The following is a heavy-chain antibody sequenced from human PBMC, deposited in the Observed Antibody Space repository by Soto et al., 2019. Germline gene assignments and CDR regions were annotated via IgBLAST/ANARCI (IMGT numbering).Heavy chain of an antibody. J-gene: IGHJ4*02. D-gene: IGHD6-19*01. CDR1: GYSFTSYW. V-gene: IGHV5-51*03. CDR2: IYPGDSDT. Sequence: GRSLKISCKGSGYSFTSYWIGWVRQMPGKGLEWMGIIYPGDSDTRYSPSFQGQVTISADKSISTAYLQWSSLKASDTAMYYCARLGEGSGWYRAFDYWGQGTLVTVSS. CDR3: ARLGEGSGWYRAFDY.